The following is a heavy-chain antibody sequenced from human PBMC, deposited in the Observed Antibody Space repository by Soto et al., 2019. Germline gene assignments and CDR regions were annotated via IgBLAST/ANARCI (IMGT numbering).Heavy chain of an antibody. CDR2: IYYSGST. V-gene: IGHV4-31*01. D-gene: IGHD1-26*01. CDR1: GGSISSGGYY. Sequence: QVQLQESGPGLVKPSQTLSLTCTVSGGSISSGGYYWSWIRQHPGKGLEWIGYIYYSGSTYYNPSHKSKLTISVDTSKNQFSLKLSSVSGAGTAVYYCARVVGPGGGGATTSHFDYWGQGTLVTVSS. J-gene: IGHJ4*02. CDR3: ARVVGPGGGGATTSHFDY.